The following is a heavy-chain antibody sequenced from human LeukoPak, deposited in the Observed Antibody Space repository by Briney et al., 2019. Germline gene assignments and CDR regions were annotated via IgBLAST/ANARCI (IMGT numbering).Heavy chain of an antibody. J-gene: IGHJ4*02. Sequence: SETLSLTCAVYGGSFSGYYWSWIRQPPGKGLEWIGEINHSGGTNYNPSLKSRVTISVDTSKNQFSLKLSSVTAADTAVYYCARAGDSSGYSDYWGEGTLVSVPS. CDR3: ARAGDSSGYSDY. CDR2: INHSGGT. V-gene: IGHV4-34*01. CDR1: GGSFSGYY. D-gene: IGHD3-22*01.